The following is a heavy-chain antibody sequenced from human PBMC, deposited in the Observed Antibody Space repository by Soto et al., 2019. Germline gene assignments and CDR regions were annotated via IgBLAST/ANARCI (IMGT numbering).Heavy chain of an antibody. CDR1: GGSISSYY. Sequence: SETLSLTCTVSGGSISSYYWSWIRQPPGKGLEWIGYIYYSGSTNYNPSLKSRVTISVDTSKNQFSLKLSSVHAADTAVYYCARDSGIRAAPDPGRLGFDPWGQGTLVTVSS. CDR3: ARDSGIRAAPDPGRLGFDP. V-gene: IGHV4-59*01. J-gene: IGHJ5*02. CDR2: IYYSGST. D-gene: IGHD3-10*01.